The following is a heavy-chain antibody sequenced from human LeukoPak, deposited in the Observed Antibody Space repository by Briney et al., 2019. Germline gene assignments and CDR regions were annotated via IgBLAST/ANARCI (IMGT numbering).Heavy chain of an antibody. V-gene: IGHV3-48*03. CDR2: ISSSGSTI. Sequence: GGSLRLSCAASGFTFSSYEMNWGRQAPGKGLEWGSYISSSGSTIYYADSVKGRFPISRDSPKNSLSLQMNSLRAEDPAVYYCASWLRYYFYGMDVWGKGTTVTVSS. J-gene: IGHJ6*04. CDR1: GFTFSSYE. D-gene: IGHD5-12*01. CDR3: ASWLRYYFYGMDV.